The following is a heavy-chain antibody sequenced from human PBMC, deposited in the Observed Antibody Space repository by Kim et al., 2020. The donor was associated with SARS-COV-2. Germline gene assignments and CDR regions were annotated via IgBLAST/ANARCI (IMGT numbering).Heavy chain of an antibody. CDR3: ARQREAAAGTIFFDY. V-gene: IGHV4-39*01. CDR2: IYYSGST. CDR1: GGSISSSSYY. J-gene: IGHJ4*02. Sequence: SETLSLTCTVSGGSISSSSYYWGWIRQPPGKGLEWIGSIYYSGSTYYNPSLKSRVAISVDTSKNQFSLKLSSVTAADTAVYYCARQREAAAGTIFFDYWGQGTLVTVSS. D-gene: IGHD6-13*01.